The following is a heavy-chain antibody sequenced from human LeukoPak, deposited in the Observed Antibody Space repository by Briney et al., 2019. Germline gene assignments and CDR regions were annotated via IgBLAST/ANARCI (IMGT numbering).Heavy chain of an antibody. Sequence: ASVKVCCKASGYTFTSYDITWVRQASGQGVEWMGWMNPNNGNTGYAQRFQGRVTLTRDTSISTAYLELSSLRSEDTAVYYCARGFLGYDSSDYAFSYYWGQGTLVTVSS. D-gene: IGHD3-22*01. CDR1: GYTFTSYD. CDR3: ARGFLGYDSSDYAFSYY. J-gene: IGHJ4*02. CDR2: MNPNNGNT. V-gene: IGHV1-8*01.